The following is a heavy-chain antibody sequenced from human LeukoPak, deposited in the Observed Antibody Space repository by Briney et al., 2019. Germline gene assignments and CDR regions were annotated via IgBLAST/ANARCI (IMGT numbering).Heavy chain of an antibody. CDR3: ARRSHCTGDSCYPV. CDR2: INHSGST. CDR1: GGSLSGYY. Sequence: SETLSLTCAVYGGSLSGYYWSWIRQPPGKGLEWIGEINHSGSTNYNPSLKSRVTISVDTSKNQFSLKLSSVTAADTAVYHCARRSHCTGDSCYPVWGQGTTVTVSS. D-gene: IGHD2-15*01. J-gene: IGHJ6*02. V-gene: IGHV4-34*01.